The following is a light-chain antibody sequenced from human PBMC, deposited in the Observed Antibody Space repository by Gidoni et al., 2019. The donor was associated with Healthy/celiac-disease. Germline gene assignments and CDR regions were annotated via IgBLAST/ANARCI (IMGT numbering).Light chain of an antibody. CDR3: QQYYSTPPT. J-gene: IGKJ4*01. CDR2: WAS. CDR1: QSVLYSSNNKNN. Sequence: DIVMTQSPDSLAVSLGERATINCKSSQSVLYSSNNKNNLAWYHQKPGQPPKLLIYWASTRESGVRDRFSGSGSGTDFTLTISSLQAEDVAVYYCQQYYSTPPTFGGGTKVEIK. V-gene: IGKV4-1*01.